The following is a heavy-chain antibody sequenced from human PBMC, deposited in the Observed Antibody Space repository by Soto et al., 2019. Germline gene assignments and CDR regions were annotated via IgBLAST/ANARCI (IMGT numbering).Heavy chain of an antibody. D-gene: IGHD2-8*01. CDR2: IYHSGST. CDR1: GFSISSGVCS. CDR3: ARASPGVCTNGVGYSGFDY. V-gene: IGHV4-30-2*01. J-gene: IGHJ4*02. Sequence: PSETLSLTCAFSGFSISSGVCSLSWIRQPPGKGLEWIGYIYHSGSTYYNPSLKSRVTISVDRSKNQFSLKLSSVTAADTAVYYWARASPGVCTNGVGYSGFDYWGQGTLVTVSS.